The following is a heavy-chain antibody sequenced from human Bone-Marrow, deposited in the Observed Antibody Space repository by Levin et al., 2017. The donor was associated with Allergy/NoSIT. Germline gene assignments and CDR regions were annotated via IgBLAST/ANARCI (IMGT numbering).Heavy chain of an antibody. J-gene: IGHJ5*02. Sequence: PGGSLRLSCAAAGFTFRNYWMHWVRQAPGKGLLWVSRINSDGSSTSYAESVKGRLTISRDNAKNTVYLQMNSLRAEDTAVYYCARDSGWGFDPWGQGTLVTVSS. CDR1: GFTFRNYW. CDR3: ARDSGWGFDP. D-gene: IGHD6-25*01. CDR2: INSDGSST. V-gene: IGHV3-74*01.